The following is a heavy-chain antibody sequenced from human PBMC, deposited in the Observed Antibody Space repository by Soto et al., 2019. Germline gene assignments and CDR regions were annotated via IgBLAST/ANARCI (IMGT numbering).Heavy chain of an antibody. CDR3: AREDRGYSYGGSGY. CDR1: GGTFSSYA. D-gene: IGHD5-18*01. J-gene: IGHJ4*02. V-gene: IGHV1-69*13. CDR2: IIPIFGTA. Sequence: SVKVSCKASGGTFSSYAISWVRQAPGQGLEWMGGIIPIFGTANYAQKFQGRVTITADESTSTAYMELSSLRSEDTAVYYCAREDRGYSYGGSGYWGQGTLVTVSS.